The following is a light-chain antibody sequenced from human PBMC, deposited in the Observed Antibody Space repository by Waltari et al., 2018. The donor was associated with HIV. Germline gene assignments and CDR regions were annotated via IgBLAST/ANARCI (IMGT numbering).Light chain of an antibody. CDR1: SGSIASNH. CDR2: EDN. Sequence: NFMLTQPHSVSESPGKTVTISCARSSGSIASNHVQWYQQRPGSAPTPVIYEDNQRPSGVPDLFSGSIDSSSNSASLTISELKTEDEADYYCQSYDSTNPCIFGTGTRVTVL. V-gene: IGLV6-57*03. CDR3: QSYDSTNPCI. J-gene: IGLJ1*01.